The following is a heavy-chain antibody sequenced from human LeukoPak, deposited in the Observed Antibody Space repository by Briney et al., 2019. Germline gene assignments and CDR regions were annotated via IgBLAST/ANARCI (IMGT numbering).Heavy chain of an antibody. Sequence: GRSLRLSSEAASVTFSSYAMHWVRQAPGKGLEWVAVISYDGSNKFYADSVKGRFTLSRDNSKNTLYLQMFGIITQDMAGYCCARRLVGFGELNYWGQGTLVTVSS. CDR2: ISYDGSNK. CDR1: SVTFSSYA. CDR3: ARRLVGFGELNY. J-gene: IGHJ4*02. V-gene: IGHV3-30-3*01. D-gene: IGHD3-10*01.